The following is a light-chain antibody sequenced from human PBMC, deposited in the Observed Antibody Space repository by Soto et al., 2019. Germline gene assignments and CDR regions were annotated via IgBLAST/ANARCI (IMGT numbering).Light chain of an antibody. CDR2: EVT. J-gene: IGLJ3*02. V-gene: IGLV2-8*01. CDR3: TSYVGNDIGV. CDR1: SSDVGAYKY. Sequence: QSALTQPPSASGSPGQSVTISCTGTSSDVGAYKYVSWYQQYPGKAPKLMIYEVTKRPSGVPDRFSGSKSGNTASLTVSGLQAEDEADYYCTSYVGNDIGVXGGGTKLTVL.